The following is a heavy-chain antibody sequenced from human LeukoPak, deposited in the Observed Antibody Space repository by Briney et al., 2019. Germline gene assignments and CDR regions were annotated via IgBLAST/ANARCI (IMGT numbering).Heavy chain of an antibody. Sequence: TSETLSLTCTVSGGSISTYYWSWIRQPPGKGLEWIGYIYYSGNSNYNPSLKSRVTISVDTSKNQFSLKLSSVTAADTAVYYCARGFRYAKYYDILTGPIWGQGTMVTVSS. CDR3: ARGFRYAKYYDILTGPI. CDR2: IYYSGNS. CDR1: GGSISTYY. D-gene: IGHD3-9*01. V-gene: IGHV4-59*01. J-gene: IGHJ3*02.